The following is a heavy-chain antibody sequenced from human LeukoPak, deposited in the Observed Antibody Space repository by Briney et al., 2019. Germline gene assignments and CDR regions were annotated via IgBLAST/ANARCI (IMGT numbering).Heavy chain of an antibody. CDR3: ARMKGDYGFRNYFYYGLDV. V-gene: IGHV4-59*08. D-gene: IGHD4-17*01. CDR2: MYYSGST. Sequence: SETLSLTCTASGASISGYYWNWIRQPPGKGLEWIGYMYYSGSTNYNPSLKSRVTMSGDTSKNELSLKLSSVTAADTAVYYCARMKGDYGFRNYFYYGLDVWGQGTTVTVSS. J-gene: IGHJ6*02. CDR1: GASISGYY.